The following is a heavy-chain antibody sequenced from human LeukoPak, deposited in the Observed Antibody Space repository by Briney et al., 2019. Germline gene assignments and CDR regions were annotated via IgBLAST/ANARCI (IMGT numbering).Heavy chain of an antibody. D-gene: IGHD1-26*01. CDR1: GFTFSSYA. V-gene: IGHV3-23*01. Sequence: GGSLRLSCAASGFTFSSYAMSWVRRAPGKGLEWVSAISGSGGRTYYADSVKGRFTISRDNSMDTLYLQMNSLRADDTAVYYCAKGARWELPLDYWGQGTLVTVSS. CDR3: AKGARWELPLDY. J-gene: IGHJ4*02. CDR2: ISGSGGRT.